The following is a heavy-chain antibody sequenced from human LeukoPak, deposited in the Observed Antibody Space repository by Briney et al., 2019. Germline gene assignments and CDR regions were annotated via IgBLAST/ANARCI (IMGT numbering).Heavy chain of an antibody. D-gene: IGHD1-7*01. Sequence: SETLSLTCTVSGGSISSYYWSWIRQPPGKGLEWIGYIYYTGSTDYNPSLKSRVTMSVDTSKNQFSLKLSSVTAADTAVYYCARRVTGTTSHDNWGQGTLVTVSS. CDR2: IYYTGST. CDR1: GGSISSYY. V-gene: IGHV4-59*01. J-gene: IGHJ4*02. CDR3: ARRVTGTTSHDN.